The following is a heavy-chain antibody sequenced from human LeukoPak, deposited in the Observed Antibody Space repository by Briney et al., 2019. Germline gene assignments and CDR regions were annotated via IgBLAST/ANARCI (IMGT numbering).Heavy chain of an antibody. D-gene: IGHD4-11*01. CDR2: ISSSSSTI. CDR3: ARFSKDAFDY. J-gene: IGHJ4*02. CDR1: GFTFSSYS. Sequence: PGGSLRLSCAASGFTFSSYSMNWVRQAPGKGLEWVSYISSSSSTIYYADSVKGRFTISRDNVKNSLYLQMNSLRAEDTAVYYCARFSKDAFDYWGQGTLVTVSS. V-gene: IGHV3-48*01.